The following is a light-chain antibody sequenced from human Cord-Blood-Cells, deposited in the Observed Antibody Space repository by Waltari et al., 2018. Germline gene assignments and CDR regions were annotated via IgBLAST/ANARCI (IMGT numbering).Light chain of an antibody. CDR1: SSVVGGYNF. CDR2: DVS. CDR3: SSYTSSSTLV. V-gene: IGLV2-14*01. Sequence: QSALTQPAPVSGSPGQSLTISCTGASSVVGGYNFVPWYQQHPGKAPKLMIYDVSNRPSGVSNRFSGSKSGNTASLTISGLQAEDEADYYCSSYTSSSTLVFGRGTKLTVL. J-gene: IGLJ2*01.